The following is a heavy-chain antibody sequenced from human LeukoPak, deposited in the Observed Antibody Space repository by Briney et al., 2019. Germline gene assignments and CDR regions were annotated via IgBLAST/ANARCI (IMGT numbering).Heavy chain of an antibody. Sequence: GGSLRLSCAASGFTFSSYAMSWVRQAPGKGLEWVSAISGSGGSTYYADSVKGRFTISRDNSKNTLYLQMNSLRAEDTAVYYCAIPLGVLRYFDWPQPALYGMDVWGQGTTVTVSS. V-gene: IGHV3-23*01. D-gene: IGHD3-9*01. CDR1: GFTFSSYA. CDR2: ISGSGGST. CDR3: AIPLGVLRYFDWPQPALYGMDV. J-gene: IGHJ6*02.